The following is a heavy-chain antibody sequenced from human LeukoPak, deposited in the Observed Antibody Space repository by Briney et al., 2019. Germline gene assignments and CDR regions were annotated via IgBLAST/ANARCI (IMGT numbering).Heavy chain of an antibody. V-gene: IGHV3-23*01. D-gene: IGHD3/OR15-3a*01. CDR3: AKIARPWTGYLFDF. CDR2: IGGNGATT. J-gene: IGHJ4*02. CDR1: GFTFSNCA. Sequence: GGSLRLSCAASGFTFSNCAMSWVRQAPGKGLEWVSTIGGNGATTYYADSVKGRFTISRDNSKNALYLQMNSLRAEDTAVYYCAKIARPWTGYLFDFWGQGTLVTVSS.